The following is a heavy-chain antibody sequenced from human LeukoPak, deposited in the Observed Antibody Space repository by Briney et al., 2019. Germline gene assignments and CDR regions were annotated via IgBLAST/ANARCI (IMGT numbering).Heavy chain of an antibody. D-gene: IGHD3-3*01. CDR3: ASGRLTTRGEYFQH. Sequence: GGSLRLSCAASGFTYSNYVMSWVRQAPGKGLEWVSYITSSSSTIYYADSVKGRFTISRDNAKNSLYLQMNSLTDEDTAVYYCASGRLTTRGEYFQHWGQGTLVTVSS. J-gene: IGHJ1*01. V-gene: IGHV3-48*02. CDR1: GFTYSNYV. CDR2: ITSSSSTI.